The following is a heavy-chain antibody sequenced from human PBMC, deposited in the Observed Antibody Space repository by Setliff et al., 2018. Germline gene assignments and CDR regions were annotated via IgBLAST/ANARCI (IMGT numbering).Heavy chain of an antibody. J-gene: IGHJ6*03. V-gene: IGHV7-4-1*02. Sequence: ASVKVSCKASGYTSTGHYIHWVRQAPGQGLEWMGYINTRTGNPMYAQGFTGRFVFSLDPSVSTAYLQISSLKAEDTALYYCARGGDIITIFGVVTPDYYYYMDVWGTGTTVTVSS. CDR3: ARGGDIITIFGVVTPDYYYYMDV. D-gene: IGHD3-3*01. CDR1: GYTSTGHY. CDR2: INTRTGNP.